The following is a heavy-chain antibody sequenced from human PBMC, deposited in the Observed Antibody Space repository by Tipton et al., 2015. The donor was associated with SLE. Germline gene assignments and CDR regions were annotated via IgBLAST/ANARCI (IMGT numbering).Heavy chain of an antibody. Sequence: TLSLTCSVSGASINSYFWSWIRQPPGKGLEWIGYIYYTGSTNYNPSLKSRVTISVDTSKNQFSLKLSSVTAADTAVYYCARGRNLLTDYWGQGTLVTVSS. D-gene: IGHD1-26*01. V-gene: IGHV4-59*01. CDR3: ARGRNLLTDY. J-gene: IGHJ4*02. CDR1: GASINSYF. CDR2: IYYTGST.